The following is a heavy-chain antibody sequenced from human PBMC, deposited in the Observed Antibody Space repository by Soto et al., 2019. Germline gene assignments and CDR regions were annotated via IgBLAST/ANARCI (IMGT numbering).Heavy chain of an antibody. D-gene: IGHD1-26*01. CDR3: AGEGILPILGFDS. V-gene: IGHV1-3*01. CDR1: GYAFTTYA. CDR2: INGGNGNT. Sequence: GASVKVSCKASGYAFTTYALYWVRQAPGQRLEWMGWINGGNGNTRYSQNFQGRVTISRDTSATTVYMELSSLRSEGTAVYYCAGEGILPILGFDSWGQGTLVTVSS. J-gene: IGHJ4*02.